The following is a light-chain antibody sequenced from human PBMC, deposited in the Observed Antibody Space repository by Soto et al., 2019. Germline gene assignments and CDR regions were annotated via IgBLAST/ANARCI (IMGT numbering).Light chain of an antibody. CDR1: TSDVGGYNY. CDR2: EVN. V-gene: IGLV2-14*01. CDR3: NSYTSSSTVV. Sequence: QSVLTQPASVSGSPGQSITISCTGTTSDVGGYNYVSWYQQRPGKAPQLMIYEVNNRPSGIPARFSGSKSGNTAALTISGLQAEDEADYYCNSYTSSSTVVFGGGTKVTVL. J-gene: IGLJ2*01.